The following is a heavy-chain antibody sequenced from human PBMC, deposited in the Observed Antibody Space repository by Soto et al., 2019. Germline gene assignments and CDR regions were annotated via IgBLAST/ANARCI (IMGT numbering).Heavy chain of an antibody. Sequence: GASVKVSCKASGYTFTGCYMHWVRQAPGQGFEWMGWINPNSGGTNYAQKFQGRVTMTRDTSISTAYMALSRLRSDDTAVYYCARPLKYYYDSSGYYSNDAFDIWGQGTMVTVSS. D-gene: IGHD3-22*01. J-gene: IGHJ3*02. CDR1: GYTFTGCY. V-gene: IGHV1-2*02. CDR3: ARPLKYYYDSSGYYSNDAFDI. CDR2: INPNSGGT.